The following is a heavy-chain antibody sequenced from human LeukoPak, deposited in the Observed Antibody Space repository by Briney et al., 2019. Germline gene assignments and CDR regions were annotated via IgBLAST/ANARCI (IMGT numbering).Heavy chain of an antibody. V-gene: IGHV3-74*01. CDR3: ARDRGGWPDY. Sequence: GGSLRLSCAASGFTFGNYWMYWVRQAPGKGLEWVSRINSDGGSRNYADSVKGRFTISRDNAKNSLYLQLNSLRPEDTGLYYCARDRGGWPDYWGQGTLVTVSS. J-gene: IGHJ4*02. CDR2: INSDGGSR. CDR1: GFTFGNYW. D-gene: IGHD6-19*01.